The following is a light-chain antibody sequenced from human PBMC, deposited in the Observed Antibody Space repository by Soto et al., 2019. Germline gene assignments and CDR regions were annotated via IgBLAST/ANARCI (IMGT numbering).Light chain of an antibody. CDR2: KAS. CDR1: QTISSW. CDR3: QQYNSYSEA. J-gene: IGKJ1*01. V-gene: IGKV1-5*03. Sequence: DIQMTKSPFTLSGSAGDRVTITCRASQTISSWLAWYQQKPGKAPKLLIYKASTLKSGVPSRFSGSGSGTEFTLTISSLQPDDFATYYCQQYNSYSEAFGHGTKVDIK.